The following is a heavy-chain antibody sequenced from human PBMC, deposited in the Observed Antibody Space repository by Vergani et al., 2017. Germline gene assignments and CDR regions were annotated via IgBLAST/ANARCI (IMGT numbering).Heavy chain of an antibody. CDR3: ASGGWFPEVEFDY. Sequence: EVQLLESGGGLVQPGGSLRLSCAASGFTFSSYAMSWVRQAPGTGLELVSAISGSGGSTYYADSVKGRFTISRDTSKNTLYLQMNSVRAEDTAVDYCASGGWFPEVEFDYWGQGTLVTVSS. CDR2: ISGSGGST. V-gene: IGHV3-23*01. J-gene: IGHJ4*02. CDR1: GFTFSSYA. D-gene: IGHD6-19*01.